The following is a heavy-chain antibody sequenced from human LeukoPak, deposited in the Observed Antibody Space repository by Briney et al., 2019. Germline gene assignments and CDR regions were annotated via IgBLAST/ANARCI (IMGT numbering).Heavy chain of an antibody. CDR3: ARENTLTGYSSGLEFNY. CDR1: GYTFTSYY. V-gene: IGHV1-46*01. J-gene: IGHJ4*02. CDR2: INPSGGST. Sequence: ASVKVSCKASGYTFTSYYMHWVRQAPGQGLEGVGIINPSGGSTSYAQMFQGRVTMTRDTATSTVYMELSSLRPEATAVSYSARENTLTGYSSGLEFNYWGQGTLVTVSS. D-gene: IGHD6-19*01.